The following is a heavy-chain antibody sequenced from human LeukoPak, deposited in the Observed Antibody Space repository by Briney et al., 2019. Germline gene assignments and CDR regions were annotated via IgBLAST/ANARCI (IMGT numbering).Heavy chain of an antibody. CDR2: IKSKTDGGTT. CDR3: TTARKSYYYDSSGYYRFDY. J-gene: IGHJ4*02. D-gene: IGHD3-22*01. CDR1: GFTFSNAW. Sequence: GGSLRLSCAASGFTFSNAWMSWVRQAPGKGLEWVGRIKSKTDGGTTDYAAPVKGRFTISRDDSKNTLYLQMSSLKTEDTAVYYCTTARKSYYYDSSGYYRFDYWGQGTLVTVSS. V-gene: IGHV3-15*01.